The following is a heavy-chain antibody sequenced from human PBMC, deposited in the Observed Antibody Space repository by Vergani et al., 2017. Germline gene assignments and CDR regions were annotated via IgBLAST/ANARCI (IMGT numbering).Heavy chain of an antibody. CDR3: ARLKNRVAAAGTGWFDP. CDR1: GFTFSSYW. J-gene: IGHJ5*02. Sequence: EVQLVESGGGLVQPGGSLRLSCAASGFTFSSYWMSWVRQAPGKGLEWVANIKQDGSEKYYVDSVKGRFTISRENAKNTLYLQMNSLRAEDTAVYYCARLKNRVAAAGTGWFDPWGQGTLVTVSS. D-gene: IGHD6-13*01. V-gene: IGHV3-7*03. CDR2: IKQDGSEK.